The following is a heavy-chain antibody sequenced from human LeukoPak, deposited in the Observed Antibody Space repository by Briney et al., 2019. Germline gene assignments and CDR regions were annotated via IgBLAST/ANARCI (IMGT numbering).Heavy chain of an antibody. CDR3: ARGPPNYGGNDY. V-gene: IGHV3-7*01. Sequence: GGSLRLSCAASGFTFSSYWVSWVRQAPGKGLEWVANIQQDGSAKYYVDSVKGRFTISRDNARNSLYLQMNSLRAEDTAVYYCARGPPNYGGNDYWGQGTLVTVSS. D-gene: IGHD4-23*01. J-gene: IGHJ4*02. CDR2: IQQDGSAK. CDR1: GFTFSSYW.